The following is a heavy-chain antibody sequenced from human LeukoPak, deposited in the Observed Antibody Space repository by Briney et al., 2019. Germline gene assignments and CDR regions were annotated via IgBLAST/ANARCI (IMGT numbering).Heavy chain of an antibody. CDR2: ISISTSYI. CDR1: GFTFSSYS. Sequence: PGGSLRLSCAASGFTFSSYSMNWVRQAPGKGLEWVSSISISTSYICYADSVKGRFTISRDNAKNSLYLQMNSLRAEDTAVYYCATRGGYYFDYWGQGTLVTVSS. J-gene: IGHJ4*02. D-gene: IGHD3-16*01. V-gene: IGHV3-21*01. CDR3: ATRGGYYFDY.